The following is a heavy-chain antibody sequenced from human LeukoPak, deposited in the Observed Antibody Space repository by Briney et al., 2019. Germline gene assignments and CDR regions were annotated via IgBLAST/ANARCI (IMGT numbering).Heavy chain of an antibody. CDR1: GFTFGSYG. CDR3: AKDGRIAVAGTSYFDY. J-gene: IGHJ4*02. Sequence: GRSLRLSCAASGFTFGSYGMHWVRQAPGKGLEWVAVISYDGSNKYYADSVKGRFTISRDNSKNTPYLQMNSLRAEDTAVYYCAKDGRIAVAGTSYFDYWGQGTLVTVSS. V-gene: IGHV3-30*18. CDR2: ISYDGSNK. D-gene: IGHD6-19*01.